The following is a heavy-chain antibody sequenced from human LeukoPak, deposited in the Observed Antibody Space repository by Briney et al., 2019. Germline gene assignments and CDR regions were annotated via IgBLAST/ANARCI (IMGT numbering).Heavy chain of an antibody. Sequence: GGSLRLSCAASGFTFRNYGMHWVRLAPGKGLEWVTFIRYDGSIKYYVDSVKGRFTVSRDNSKNTLYLQMNSLRAEDTAIYYCAKDVNVGGDYFDYWGQGTLVTVSS. CDR1: GFTFRNYG. CDR2: IRYDGSIK. CDR3: AKDVNVGGDYFDY. D-gene: IGHD3-10*01. V-gene: IGHV3-30*02. J-gene: IGHJ4*02.